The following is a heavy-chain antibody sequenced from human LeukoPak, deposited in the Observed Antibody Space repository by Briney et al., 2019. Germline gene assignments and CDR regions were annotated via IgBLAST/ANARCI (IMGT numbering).Heavy chain of an antibody. CDR3: ARAEWELPSLFDY. Sequence: ASVKVSCKASGGTFSSCAISWVRQAPGQGLEWMGRIIPIFGTANYAQKFQGRVTITTDESTSTAYMELSSLRSEDTAVYYCARAEWELPSLFDYWGQGTLVTVSS. CDR2: IIPIFGTA. D-gene: IGHD1-26*01. V-gene: IGHV1-69*05. CDR1: GGTFSSCA. J-gene: IGHJ4*02.